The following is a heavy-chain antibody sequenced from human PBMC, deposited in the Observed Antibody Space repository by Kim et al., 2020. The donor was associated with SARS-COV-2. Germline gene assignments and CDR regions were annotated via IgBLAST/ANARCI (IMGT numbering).Heavy chain of an antibody. V-gene: IGHV3-49*03. Sequence: GGSLRLSCTASGFTFGDYAMSWFRQAPGPGLVWVCFFSSKAYGGTTQYAASVKGRFTISRDDSKSIAYLQMNSLKTEDTAVYYCTRAYVSGRNWFDPWGQGSLVTVSS. CDR1: GFTFGDYA. D-gene: IGHD3-10*01. CDR3: TRAYVSGRNWFDP. J-gene: IGHJ5*02. CDR2: FSSKAYGGTT.